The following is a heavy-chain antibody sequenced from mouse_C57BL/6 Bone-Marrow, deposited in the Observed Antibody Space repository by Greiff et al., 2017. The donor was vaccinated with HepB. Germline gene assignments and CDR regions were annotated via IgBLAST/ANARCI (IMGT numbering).Heavy chain of an antibody. Sequence: VQLMESGAELVKPGASVKLSCKASGYTFTSYWMQWVKQRPGQGLEWIGEIDPSDSYTNYNQKFKGKATLTVDTSSSTAYMQLSSLTSEDSAVYYCARPLITTVVGGDYWGQGTTLTVSS. CDR2: IDPSDSYT. CDR1: GYTFTSYW. V-gene: IGHV1-50*01. J-gene: IGHJ2*01. CDR3: ARPLITTVVGGDY. D-gene: IGHD1-1*01.